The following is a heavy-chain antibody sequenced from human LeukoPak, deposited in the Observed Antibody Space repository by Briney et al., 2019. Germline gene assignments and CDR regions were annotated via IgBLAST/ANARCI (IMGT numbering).Heavy chain of an antibody. CDR1: GFTFSDYY. Sequence: PGGSLRLSCAATGFTFSDYYINWIRQAPGRGLEWVSLISGSGGNTHYADPVKGRFTISRDNSKNTLYLQMNSLRADDTAVYYCARGPPKGIAAAGVNFDYWGQGTLVTVSS. V-gene: IGHV3-23*01. J-gene: IGHJ4*02. CDR2: ISGSGGNT. CDR3: ARGPPKGIAAAGVNFDY. D-gene: IGHD6-13*01.